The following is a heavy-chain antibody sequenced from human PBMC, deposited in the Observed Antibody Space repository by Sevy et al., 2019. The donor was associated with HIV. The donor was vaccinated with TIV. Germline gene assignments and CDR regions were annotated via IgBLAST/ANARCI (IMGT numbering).Heavy chain of an antibody. CDR1: GYTFTGYY. V-gene: IGHV1-2*02. J-gene: IGHJ4*02. Sequence: ASVKVSCKASGYTFTGYYVDWLRQAPGQGLEWMGWINPKTGGTYFAKKFQDRVTMTTGTSITTAYLELSGLRFDDTAVYYCARMGDYFDTSGYYPLKYWGQGTLVTVSS. CDR2: INPKTGGT. CDR3: ARMGDYFDTSGYYPLKY. D-gene: IGHD3-22*01.